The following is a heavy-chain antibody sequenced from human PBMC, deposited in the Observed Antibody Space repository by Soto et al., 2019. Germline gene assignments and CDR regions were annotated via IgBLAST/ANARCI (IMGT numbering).Heavy chain of an antibody. D-gene: IGHD3-9*01. CDR2: IYYSGST. Sequence: PSETLSLTCTVSGGSISSYYWSWIRQPPGKGLEWIGYIYYSGSTNYNPSLKSRVTMSVDTSKNQFSLKLSSVTAADTAMYYCARHPTYYDILSGYSPNNWFDPWGQGTLVTVSS. V-gene: IGHV4-59*08. CDR3: ARHPTYYDILSGYSPNNWFDP. CDR1: GGSISSYY. J-gene: IGHJ5*02.